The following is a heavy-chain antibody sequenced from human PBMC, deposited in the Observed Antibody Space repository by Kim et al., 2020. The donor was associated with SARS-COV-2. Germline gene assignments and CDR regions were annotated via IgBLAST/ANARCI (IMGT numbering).Heavy chain of an antibody. D-gene: IGHD6-6*01. CDR3: AKTALRYEYSSSSGQEDY. Sequence: GGSLRLSCAASGFTFSSYAMSWVRQAPGKGLEWVSAISGSGGSTYYADSVKGRFTISRDNSKNTLYLQMNSLRAEDTAVYYCAKTALRYEYSSSSGQEDYWGQGTLVTVSS. CDR1: GFTFSSYA. J-gene: IGHJ4*02. CDR2: ISGSGGST. V-gene: IGHV3-23*01.